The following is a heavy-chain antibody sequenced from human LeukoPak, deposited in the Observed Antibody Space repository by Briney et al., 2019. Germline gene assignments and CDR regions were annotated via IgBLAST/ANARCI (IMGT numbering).Heavy chain of an antibody. D-gene: IGHD2-2*02. CDR1: GFTFSSYG. Sequence: GGSLRLSCAASGFTFSSYGMHWVRQAPGKGLEWVSAISGSGGSTYYADSVKGRFTISRDNSKNTLYLQMNSLRAEDTAVYYCAKEDCSSTSCYIWDYYYGMDVWGQGTTVTVSS. CDR3: AKEDCSSTSCYIWDYYYGMDV. CDR2: ISGSGGST. J-gene: IGHJ6*02. V-gene: IGHV3-23*01.